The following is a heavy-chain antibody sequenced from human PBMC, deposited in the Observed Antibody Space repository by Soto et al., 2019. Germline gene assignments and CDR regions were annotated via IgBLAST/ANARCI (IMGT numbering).Heavy chain of an antibody. V-gene: IGHV3-30*03. D-gene: IGHD3-3*01. CDR3: AGAMENPYFYYGLNV. CDR1: GFSFSSYG. J-gene: IGHJ6*02. CDR2: TTYDGGIK. Sequence: GSLRRSCAASGFSFSSYGMEWVRLAPGKGLEWVAATTYDGGIKHYVDFVKGRFTISRDNSKNTLYLQMNSLRVEDTATYYCAGAMENPYFYYGLNVWGQGNTVPVSS.